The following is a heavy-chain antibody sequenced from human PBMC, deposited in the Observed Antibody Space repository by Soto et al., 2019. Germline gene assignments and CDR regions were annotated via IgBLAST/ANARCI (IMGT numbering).Heavy chain of an antibody. CDR2: ISAYNGNT. V-gene: IGHV1-18*01. CDR1: GYTFTSYG. CDR3: ARNYYYGSGSLIIPTPFDY. Sequence: ASVKVSCKASGYTFTSYGISWVRQAPGQGLEWMGWISAYNGNTNYARKLQGRVTMTTDTSTSTAYMEMWSLRSDDTAVYYCARNYYYGSGSLIIPTPFDYWGQGTLVTVSS. J-gene: IGHJ4*02. D-gene: IGHD3-10*01.